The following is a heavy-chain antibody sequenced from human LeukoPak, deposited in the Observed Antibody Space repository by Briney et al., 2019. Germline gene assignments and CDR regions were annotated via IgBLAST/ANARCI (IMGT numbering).Heavy chain of an antibody. CDR3: AREDDYVWGSYRCIDY. D-gene: IGHD3-16*02. CDR2: IWYDGSNK. V-gene: IGHV3-33*01. Sequence: GGSLRLSCAASGFTFSSYGMHWVRQAPGKGLEWVAVIWYDGSNKYYADSVKGRFTISRDNSKNTLYLQMNSLRAEDTAVYYCAREDDYVWGSYRCIDYWGQGTLVTVSS. J-gene: IGHJ4*02. CDR1: GFTFSSYG.